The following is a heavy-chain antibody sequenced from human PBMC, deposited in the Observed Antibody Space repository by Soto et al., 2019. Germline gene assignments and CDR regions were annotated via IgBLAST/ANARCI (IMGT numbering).Heavy chain of an antibody. J-gene: IGHJ4*02. Sequence: EVQLVESGGGLVQPGGSLKLSCAASGFTFSGSAMHWVRQASGKGLEWVGRIRSKANSYATAYAASVKGRFTISRDDSKHTAYLQINSLKTEDTAVYYCTRLSGSYGYWGQGTLVTVSS. CDR2: IRSKANSYAT. CDR1: GFTFSGSA. CDR3: TRLSGSYGY. D-gene: IGHD1-26*01. V-gene: IGHV3-73*02.